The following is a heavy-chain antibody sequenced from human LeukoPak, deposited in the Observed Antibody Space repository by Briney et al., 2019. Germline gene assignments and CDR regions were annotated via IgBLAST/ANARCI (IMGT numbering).Heavy chain of an antibody. V-gene: IGHV3-21*04. CDR2: ISSSSSYI. Sequence: GGSLRLSCAASGFTFTGYALSWVRQAPGKGLEWVSSISSSSSYIYYADSVKGRFTISRDNAKNSLYLQMNSLRAEDTAVYYCVSLWQQGVYWGQGTLVTVSS. CDR1: GFTFTGYA. D-gene: IGHD6-13*01. CDR3: VSLWQQGVY. J-gene: IGHJ4*02.